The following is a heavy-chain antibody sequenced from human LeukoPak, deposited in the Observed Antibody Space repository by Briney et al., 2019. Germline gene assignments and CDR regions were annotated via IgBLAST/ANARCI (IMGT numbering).Heavy chain of an antibody. J-gene: IGHJ4*02. CDR3: ARGFYSPHY. CDR1: GGSISSDNW. V-gene: IGHV4-4*02. CDR2: IYHGGNT. Sequence: SETLSLTCAVSGGSISSDNWWSWVRQPPGKGLEWIGEIYHGGNTNYNPSLESRVTISVDTSKNQFSLKLSSVTAADTAVYYCARGFYSPHYWGQGTLVSVSS. D-gene: IGHD4-11*01.